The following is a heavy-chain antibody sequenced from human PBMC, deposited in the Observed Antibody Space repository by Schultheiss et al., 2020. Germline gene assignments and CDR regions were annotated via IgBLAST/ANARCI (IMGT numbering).Heavy chain of an antibody. D-gene: IGHD3-3*01. J-gene: IGHJ4*02. CDR1: GFTFSSYA. Sequence: GESLKISCSASGFTFSSYAMHWVRQASGKGLEWVGRIRSKANSYATAYAASVKGRFTISRDDSKNTAYLLMNSLKTDDTAVYYCTSTIFGVAAWGQGTLVTVSS. V-gene: IGHV3-73*01. CDR2: IRSKANSYAT. CDR3: TSTIFGVAA.